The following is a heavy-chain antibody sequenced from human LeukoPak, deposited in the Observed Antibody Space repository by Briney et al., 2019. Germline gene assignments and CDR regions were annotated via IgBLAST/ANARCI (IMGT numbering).Heavy chain of an antibody. V-gene: IGHV1-46*01. J-gene: IGHJ3*01. CDR2: INPSGGST. Sequence: ASVKVSCKASGYTFTSYYMHWVRQAPGQGLEWMGIINPSGGSTSYAQKFQGRVTMTTDTSTSTVYMDLRSLRSDDTAVYYCGRGDDAFDFWGQGTMVTVSS. CDR1: GYTFTSYY. CDR3: GRGDDAFDF.